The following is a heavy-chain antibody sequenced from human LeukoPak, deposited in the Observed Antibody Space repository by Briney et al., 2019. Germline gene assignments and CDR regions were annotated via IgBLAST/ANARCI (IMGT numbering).Heavy chain of an antibody. D-gene: IGHD2-2*01. J-gene: IGHJ6*02. CDR2: ISSISSYI. CDR3: ARDRRGIVVVNSPGYYYYGMDV. V-gene: IGHV3-21*01. CDR1: GFTFSSYS. Sequence: GGSLRLSCAASGFTFSSYSMNWVRQAPGKGLEWVSSISSISSYIYYADSVKGRFTISRDNAKNSLYLQMNSLRAEDTAVYYCARDRRGIVVVNSPGYYYYGMDVWGQGTTVTVSS.